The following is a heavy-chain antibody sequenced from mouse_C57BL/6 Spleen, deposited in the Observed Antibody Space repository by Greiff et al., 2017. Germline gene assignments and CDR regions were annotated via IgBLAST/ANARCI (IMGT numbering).Heavy chain of an antibody. CDR3: ARGGYDYDDAMDY. CDR1: GFTFSSYG. V-gene: IGHV5-6*01. D-gene: IGHD2-4*01. J-gene: IGHJ4*01. Sequence: EVQLQESGGDLVKPGGSLKLSCAASGFTFSSYGMSWVRQTPDKRLEWVATISSGGSYTYYPDSVKGRFTISRDNAKNTLYLQMSSLKSEDTAMYYCARGGYDYDDAMDYWGQGTSVTVSS. CDR2: ISSGGSYT.